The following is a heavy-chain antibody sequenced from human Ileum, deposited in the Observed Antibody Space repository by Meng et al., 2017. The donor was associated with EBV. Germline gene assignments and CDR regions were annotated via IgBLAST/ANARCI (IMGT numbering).Heavy chain of an antibody. CDR1: GSSCTSGDYY. CDR3: AREGRCHPVGVSVY. Sequence: QLQASDPELVKPQQTLSLTCTVSGSSCTSGDYYWSWIRQPPGKGLEWIGYINTSGSTYYNPSLKSRVTISVDTSKNQFALKLMCGTAADTAVYYCAREGRCHPVGVSVYWGQGNLVTASS. J-gene: IGHJ4*02. D-gene: IGHD2-21*01. V-gene: IGHV4-30-4*01. CDR2: INTSGST.